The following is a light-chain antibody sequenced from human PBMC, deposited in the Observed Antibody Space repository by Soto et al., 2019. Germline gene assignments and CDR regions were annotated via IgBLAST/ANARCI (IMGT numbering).Light chain of an antibody. V-gene: IGKV1-27*01. Sequence: DIQMTQSPSSLSASVGDRVTITCRASQGIKKYVAWYQQKPGKVPRLLIYAASTLQSGVSSRFSGSGSGTDFTLTISSLQPEDVATYYCQKYDSAPWAFGQGTKVEI. CDR3: QKYDSAPWA. CDR1: QGIKKY. CDR2: AAS. J-gene: IGKJ1*01.